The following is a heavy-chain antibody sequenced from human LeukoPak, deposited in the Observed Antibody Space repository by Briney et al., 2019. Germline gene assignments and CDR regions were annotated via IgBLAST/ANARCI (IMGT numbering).Heavy chain of an antibody. CDR1: GGSISSSSYY. J-gene: IGHJ4*02. CDR3: AREDRTVVVVAATVYYFDY. CDR2: IYYSGST. Sequence: NPSETLSLTCTVSGGSISSSSYYWGWIRQPPGKGLEWIGSIYYSGSTYYNPSLKSRVTISVDTSKNQFSLKLSSVTAADTAVYYCAREDRTVVVVAATVYYFDYWGQGTLVTVSS. V-gene: IGHV4-39*07. D-gene: IGHD2-15*01.